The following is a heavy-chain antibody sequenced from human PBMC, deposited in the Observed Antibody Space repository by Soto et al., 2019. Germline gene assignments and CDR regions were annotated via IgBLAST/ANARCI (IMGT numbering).Heavy chain of an antibody. CDR2: IYYSGST. V-gene: IGHV4-59*08. CDR1: GGSISSYY. CDR3: AGLYDILTGYYPPQNNWFDP. J-gene: IGHJ5*02. D-gene: IGHD3-9*01. Sequence: QVQLQESGPGLVKPSETLSLTCTVSGGSISSYYWSWIRQPPGKGLEWIGYIYYSGSTNYNPSLKGRVTISVDTSKNQFSLKLGSVTAADAAVSYCAGLYDILTGYYPPQNNWFDPWGQGTLVTVSS.